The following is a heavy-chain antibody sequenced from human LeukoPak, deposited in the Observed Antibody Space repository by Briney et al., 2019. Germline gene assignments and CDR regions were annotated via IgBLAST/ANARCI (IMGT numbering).Heavy chain of an antibody. Sequence: GASVKVSCKASGYPFTSYGISWVRQAPGQGLEWMGWTSAYNGNTNYAQKLQGRVTMTTDTSTSTAYMELRSLRSDDTAVYYCARDRRLAAAPYWFDPWGQGTLVTVSS. J-gene: IGHJ5*02. D-gene: IGHD6-13*01. CDR2: TSAYNGNT. V-gene: IGHV1-18*01. CDR1: GYPFTSYG. CDR3: ARDRRLAAAPYWFDP.